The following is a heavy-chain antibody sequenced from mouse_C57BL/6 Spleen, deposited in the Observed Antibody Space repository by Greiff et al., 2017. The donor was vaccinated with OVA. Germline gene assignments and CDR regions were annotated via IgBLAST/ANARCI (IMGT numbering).Heavy chain of an antibody. CDR1: GYSITSGYY. Sequence: DVKLQESGPGLVKPSQSLSLTCSVTGYSITSGYYWNWIRQFPGNKLEWMGYISYDGSNNYNPSLKNRISITRDTSKNQFFLKLNSVTTEDTATYYCARDLAYYYSNSRGYFDVWGTGTTVTVSS. CDR3: ARDLAYYYSNSRGYFDV. J-gene: IGHJ1*03. CDR2: ISYDGSN. D-gene: IGHD2-5*01. V-gene: IGHV3-6*01.